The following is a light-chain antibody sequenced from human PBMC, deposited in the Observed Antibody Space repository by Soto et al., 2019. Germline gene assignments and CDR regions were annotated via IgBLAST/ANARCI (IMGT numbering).Light chain of an antibody. CDR2: WAS. Sequence: DIVMSQSPDSLAVSLGERATFNCKSSQSILHSSTNRNYLAWYQQKPGQPLRLLFYWASTRASGVPDRFSASGSATDFTLTISTLQAEDVAVYHCQQYYRTPPAFGQRTKV. CDR3: QQYYRTPPA. V-gene: IGKV4-1*01. J-gene: IGKJ1*01. CDR1: QSILHSSTNRNY.